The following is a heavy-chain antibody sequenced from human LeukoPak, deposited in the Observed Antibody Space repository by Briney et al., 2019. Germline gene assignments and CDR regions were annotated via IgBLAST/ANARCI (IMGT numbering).Heavy chain of an antibody. J-gene: IGHJ5*02. V-gene: IGHV1-8*01. CDR1: GYTFTSYD. CDR3: ARGGQWLVYRNWFDP. D-gene: IGHD6-19*01. CDR2: MNPNSGNT. Sequence: ASVKVSCKASGYTFTSYDINWVRQATGQGLEWMGWMNPNSGNTGYAQKFQGRVTMTRNTSISTAYMELSSLRSEDTAVYYCARGGQWLVYRNWFDPWGQGTLVTVSS.